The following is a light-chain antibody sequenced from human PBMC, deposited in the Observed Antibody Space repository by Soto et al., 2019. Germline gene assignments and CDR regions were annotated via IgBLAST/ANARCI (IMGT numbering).Light chain of an antibody. CDR3: QQYYSTPLT. CDR2: WAS. Sequence: DIVMTQCQDSRAVSLGEGRKTNDKHTHSDLYSSNNKNYLAWYQQKPGQPPKLLIYWASTRESGVPDRFSGSGSGTDFTLTISSLQAEDVAVYYCQQYYSTPLTFGQGTKVDIK. V-gene: IGKV4-1*01. CDR1: HSDLYSSNNKNY. J-gene: IGKJ1*01.